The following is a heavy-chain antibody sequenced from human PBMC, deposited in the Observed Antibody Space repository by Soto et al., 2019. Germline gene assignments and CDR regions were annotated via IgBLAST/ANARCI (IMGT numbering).Heavy chain of an antibody. CDR2: INHSGGT. CDR1: GGSFSGYY. CDR3: ARGLRGVIVATVHNWFDP. Sequence: QVQLQQWGAGLLKPSETLSLTCAVYGGSFSGYYWSWIRQPPGKGLEWIGEINHSGGTNYNTSLKSRVTISVDTSKNQFYRKLSSVTAADTAVYYCARGLRGVIVATVHNWFDPWGQGTLVTVSS. D-gene: IGHD5-12*01. J-gene: IGHJ5*02. V-gene: IGHV4-34*01.